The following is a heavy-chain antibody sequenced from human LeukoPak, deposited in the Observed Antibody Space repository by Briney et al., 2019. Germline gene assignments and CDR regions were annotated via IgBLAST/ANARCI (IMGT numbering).Heavy chain of an antibody. D-gene: IGHD3-10*01. CDR3: AKGGVRPVTSGDY. Sequence: GGSLRLSCAASGFTFNTFAMSWVRQAPGTGLEWVSGISESGGNTYYADSVKGRSTISRDNFKNTVYLQMNSLRADDTAIYYCAKGGVRPVTSGDYWGQGTLVTVSS. CDR2: ISESGGNT. J-gene: IGHJ4*02. CDR1: GFTFNTFA. V-gene: IGHV3-23*01.